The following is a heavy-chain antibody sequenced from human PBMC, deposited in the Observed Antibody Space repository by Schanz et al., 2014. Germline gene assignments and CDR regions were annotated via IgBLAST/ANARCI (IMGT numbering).Heavy chain of an antibody. D-gene: IGHD3-10*01. Sequence: QVQLQESGPGLVKPSQTLSLTCTVSGGSIRSGTYYWSWIRQPAGKALEWVGPVFPNGITNYNPSLRSRATIALDTSKNQFSLTLTSLTAADTAVYYCALRERPYGPFASWGQGTLVTVSS. CDR3: ALRERPYGPFAS. CDR1: GGSIRSGTYY. V-gene: IGHV4-61*02. CDR2: VFPNGIT. J-gene: IGHJ4*02.